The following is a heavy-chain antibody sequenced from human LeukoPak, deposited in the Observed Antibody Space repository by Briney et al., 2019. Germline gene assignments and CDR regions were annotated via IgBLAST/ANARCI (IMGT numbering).Heavy chain of an antibody. V-gene: IGHV5-51*01. D-gene: IGHD6-19*01. CDR3: AGLAAVYSSGRY. CDR1: GYSFTNYW. J-gene: IGHJ1*01. Sequence: GESLKISCKGSGYSFTNYWIGWVRQVPGEGLEWMGVIYPADSNTRYSPSFQGQVTISVDKSISTAYLQWGSLKASDTAIYYCAGLAAVYSSGRYWGQGTLVTVSS. CDR2: IYPADSNT.